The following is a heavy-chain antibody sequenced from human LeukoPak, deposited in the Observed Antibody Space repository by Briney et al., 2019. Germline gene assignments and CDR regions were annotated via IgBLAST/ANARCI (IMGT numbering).Heavy chain of an antibody. V-gene: IGHV3-66*01. CDR1: GFTVSSNY. J-gene: IGHJ4*02. CDR2: TYIGGRT. D-gene: IGHD3-22*01. Sequence: HGGSLRLSCAASGFTVSSNYMNWVRQAPGKVLEWVSITYIGGRTYYADSVKDRSTISRDSSKNTLYLQMNSLRAEDTAVYYCARDIGSGNLHYFDYWGQGTLVTVSS. CDR3: ARDIGSGNLHYFDY.